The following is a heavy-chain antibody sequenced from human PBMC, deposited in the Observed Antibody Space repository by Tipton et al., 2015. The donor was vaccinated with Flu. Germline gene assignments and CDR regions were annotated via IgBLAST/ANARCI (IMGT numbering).Heavy chain of an antibody. V-gene: IGHV4-59*01. J-gene: IGHJ6*02. CDR3: ARVGGSSYYYYGMDV. Sequence: LRLFCAVSGGSISSYYWSWIRQPPGKGLEWIGYIYYSGSTNYNPSLKSRVTISVDTSKNQFSLKLSSVTAADTAVYYCARVGGSSYYYYGMDVWGQGTTVTVSS. CDR1: GGSISSYY. CDR2: IYYSGST. D-gene: IGHD1-26*01.